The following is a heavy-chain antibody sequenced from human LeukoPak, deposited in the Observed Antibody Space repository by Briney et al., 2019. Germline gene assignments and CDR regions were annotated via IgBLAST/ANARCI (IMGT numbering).Heavy chain of an antibody. CDR3: ASEAGCDTGGYPRDY. CDR1: GFTFSNYA. D-gene: IGHD2-8*02. Sequence: GGSLRLSCAASGFTFSNYAMHWVRQAPGKGLECAALIWYDGSNEFYAHSVKGRFTIYTNNSKNTMYLQMHSLRGEDTAISYCASEAGCDTGGYPRDYWGQGTLVTVSS. V-gene: IGHV3-33*01. J-gene: IGHJ4*02. CDR2: IWYDGSNE.